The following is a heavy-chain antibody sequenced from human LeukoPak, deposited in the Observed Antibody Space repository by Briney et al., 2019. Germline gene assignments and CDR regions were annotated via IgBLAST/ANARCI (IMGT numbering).Heavy chain of an antibody. CDR2: IYYSGST. CDR3: ARTAAGTGGFDY. Sequence: GSLRLSCAASGFTFSGDAMHWVRQPPGKGLEWIGSIYYSGSTYYNPSLKSRVTISVDTSKNQFSLKLSSVTAADTAVYYCARTAAGTGGFDYWGQGTLVTVSS. J-gene: IGHJ4*02. D-gene: IGHD6-13*01. V-gene: IGHV4-38-2*01. CDR1: GFTFSGDA.